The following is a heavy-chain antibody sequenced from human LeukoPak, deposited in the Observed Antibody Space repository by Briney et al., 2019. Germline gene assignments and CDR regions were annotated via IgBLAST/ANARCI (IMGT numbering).Heavy chain of an antibody. CDR3: ARGHNWNVDFDY. J-gene: IGHJ4*02. CDR2: IYYSEST. CDR1: GGSISSYY. Sequence: SETLSLTCTVSGGSISSYYWSWIRQPPGKGLEWIGYIYYSESTNYNPSLKSRVTISVDTSKNQFSLKLSSVTAADTAVYYCARGHNWNVDFDYWGQGTLVTVSS. D-gene: IGHD1-20*01. V-gene: IGHV4-59*01.